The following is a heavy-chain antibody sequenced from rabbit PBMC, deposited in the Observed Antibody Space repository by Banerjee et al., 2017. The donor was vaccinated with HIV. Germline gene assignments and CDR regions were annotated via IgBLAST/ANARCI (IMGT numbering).Heavy chain of an antibody. D-gene: IGHD6-1*01. Sequence: QLKESGGGLVQPGESLKLSCKASGFDFSGWYTSWVRQAPGKGLAWIGAIYAATGRTDSATWVSGRFAISLDNAQNAVFLQMTSLTAADTATYFCARAAGYGGYGYATGFNLWGQGTLVTVS. V-gene: IGHV1S7*01. J-gene: IGHJ4*01. CDR2: IYAATGRT. CDR1: GFDFSGWY. CDR3: ARAAGYGGYGYATGFNL.